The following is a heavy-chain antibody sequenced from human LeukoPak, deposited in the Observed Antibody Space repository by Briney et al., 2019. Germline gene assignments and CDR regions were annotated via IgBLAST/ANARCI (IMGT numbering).Heavy chain of an antibody. D-gene: IGHD3-10*01. J-gene: IGHJ1*01. CDR1: GGSISSGGYY. Sequence: SETLSLTCTVSGGSISSGGYYWSWIRQHPGKGLEWIGYIYYSGSTYYNPSLKSRVTISVDTSKNQFSLKLSSVTAADTVVYYCASDYGSGSQREYFQHWGQGTLVTVSS. CDR3: ASDYGSGSQREYFQH. CDR2: IYYSGST. V-gene: IGHV4-31*03.